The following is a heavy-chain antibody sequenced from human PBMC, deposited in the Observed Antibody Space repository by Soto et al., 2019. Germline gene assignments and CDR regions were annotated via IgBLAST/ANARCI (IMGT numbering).Heavy chain of an antibody. CDR3: AKYPSSTTDYYGMDV. CDR2: ISGSGGST. CDR1: GFTFSTYA. Sequence: EVQLLESGGGLVQPGGSLRLSCAASGFTFSTYAMSWVRQAPGKGLEWVSTISGSGGSTYYADSVKGRFTISRDNSKNTLYLQMNSLRAEDTAVYYCAKYPSSTTDYYGMDVWGQGTTVTVSS. J-gene: IGHJ6*02. D-gene: IGHD2-2*01. V-gene: IGHV3-23*01.